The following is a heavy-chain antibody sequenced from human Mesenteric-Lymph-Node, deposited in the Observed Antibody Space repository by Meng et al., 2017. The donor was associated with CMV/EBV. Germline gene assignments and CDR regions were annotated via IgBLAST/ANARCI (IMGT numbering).Heavy chain of an antibody. Sequence: LRLSCAISGDSVSNNYAAWSWVRQSPSRGLEWLGRTYYRSKWYNDYAVAVESRITIKPDTSKNQFSLQLKSVTPEDTAVYYCVRNYYDTTGYYSTSYFYYDMDVWGQGTTVTVSS. CDR3: VRNYYDTTGYYSTSYFYYDMDV. V-gene: IGHV6-1*01. D-gene: IGHD3-22*01. J-gene: IGHJ6*02. CDR1: GDSVSNNYAA. CDR2: TYYRSKWYN.